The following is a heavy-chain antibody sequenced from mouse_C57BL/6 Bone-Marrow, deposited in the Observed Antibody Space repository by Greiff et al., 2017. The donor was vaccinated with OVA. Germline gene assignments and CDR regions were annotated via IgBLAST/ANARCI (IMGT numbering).Heavy chain of an antibody. CDR1: GYTFTSYG. V-gene: IGHV1-81*01. D-gene: IGHD2-5*01. J-gene: IGHJ2*01. Sequence: VQLVESGAELARPGASVKLSCKASGYTFTSYGISWVKQRTGQGLEWIGEIYPRSGNTYYNEKFKGKATLTADKSSSTAYMELRSLTSEDSAVYFCAKAYYSNYGIFDYWGQGTTLTVSS. CDR2: IYPRSGNT. CDR3: AKAYYSNYGIFDY.